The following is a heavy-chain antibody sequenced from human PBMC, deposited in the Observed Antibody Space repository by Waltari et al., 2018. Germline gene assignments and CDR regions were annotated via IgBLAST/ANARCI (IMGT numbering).Heavy chain of an antibody. CDR1: GGTVSSYD. J-gene: IGHJ5*02. CDR2: IIPIFGTA. V-gene: IGHV1-69*12. CDR3: ATGDRIAAAGYNWFDP. Sequence: QVQLVQSGAEVKKPGSSVKVSCKASGGTVSSYDISWVRQAPGQGPGRRGGIIPIFGTANYAKKFPGRVTTTADESTRTAYLELSSLISEDPAVYYCATGDRIAAAGYNWFDPWGQGTLVTVSS. D-gene: IGHD6-13*01.